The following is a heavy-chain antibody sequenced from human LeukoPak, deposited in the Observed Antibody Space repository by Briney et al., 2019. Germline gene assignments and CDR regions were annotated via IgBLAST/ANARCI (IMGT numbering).Heavy chain of an antibody. CDR3: VREWGAVGPINY. D-gene: IGHD3-16*01. Sequence: SETLSLTCTVSGESISGFYWTWIRQPPGKGLEWIGYIYYSGSTNYNPSLKSRVTISVDTSKNQFSLKLSSVTAADTAVYYCVREWGAVGPINYWGQGTLVTVSS. CDR2: IYYSGST. J-gene: IGHJ4*02. V-gene: IGHV4-59*01. CDR1: GESISGFY.